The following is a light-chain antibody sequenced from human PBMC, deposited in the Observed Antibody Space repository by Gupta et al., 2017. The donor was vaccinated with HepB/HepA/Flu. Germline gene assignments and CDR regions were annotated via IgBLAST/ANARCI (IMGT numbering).Light chain of an antibody. CDR1: SSRIGSNY. CDR3: ATEDASPSGYV. V-gene: IGLV1-47*01. J-gene: IGLJ1*01. Sequence: QSVLTQPPSASGPPGQRVTISCSGSSSRIGSNYVYWYQQFPGTAPKLLIYRNNKRPSGVPDRFSGSKYGTSASVPTTWLRADDEADYYCATEDASPSGYVFGNGTKGTVL. CDR2: RNN.